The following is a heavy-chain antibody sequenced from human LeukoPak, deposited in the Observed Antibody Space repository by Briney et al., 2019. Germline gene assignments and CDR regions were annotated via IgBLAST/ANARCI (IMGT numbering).Heavy chain of an antibody. CDR1: GGSICSSSYY. J-gene: IGHJ5*02. V-gene: IGHV4-39*07. CDR3: TREVGSFYPGDRRFDT. CDR2: VYYTGST. Sequence: SETLSLTCAVSGGSICSSSYYWGWIRQPPGKGLEWLGNVYYTGSTYYNPSLKSRFTISVATSKNPFSLKLVSVTAADTALYFCTREVGSFYPGDRRFDTWGQGTLVTVSS. D-gene: IGHD2-21*02.